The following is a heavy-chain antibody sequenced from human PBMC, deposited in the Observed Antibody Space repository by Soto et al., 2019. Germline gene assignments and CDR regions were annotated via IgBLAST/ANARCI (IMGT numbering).Heavy chain of an antibody. D-gene: IGHD3-3*01. CDR2: IYYSGST. CDR3: ARDYPVETYVDFWRALYGMDG. V-gene: IGHV4-31*03. J-gene: IGHJ6*02. Sequence: PSETLSLTCTFSVVSISSGGYYCSWIRQHPWKGLEWIGYIYYSGSTYYNPSLKSRVTISVDTSKNQFSLKLSSVTAADTAVYYCARDYPVETYVDFWRALYGMDGLGQGTTCTVSS. CDR1: VVSISSGGYY.